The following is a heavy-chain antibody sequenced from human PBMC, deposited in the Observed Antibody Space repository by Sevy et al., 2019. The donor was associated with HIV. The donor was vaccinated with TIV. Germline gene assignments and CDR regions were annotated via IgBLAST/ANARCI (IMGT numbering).Heavy chain of an antibody. D-gene: IGHD3-3*01. CDR2: ISYDGSSK. CDR1: GFNFSSYG. CDR3: AKESGSYYDFWSGHDAFAI. V-gene: IGHV3-30*18. J-gene: IGHJ3*02. Sequence: GGSLRLSCAASGFNFSSYGMHWVRQAPGKGLEWVAVISYDGSSKYYADSVKGRFTTSRDNSKNTVYLQINRLRAEDTAVYYCAKESGSYYDFWSGHDAFAIWGQGTMVTVSS.